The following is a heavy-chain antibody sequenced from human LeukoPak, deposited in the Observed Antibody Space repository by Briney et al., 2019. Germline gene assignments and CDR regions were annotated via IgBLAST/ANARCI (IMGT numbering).Heavy chain of an antibody. D-gene: IGHD2-2*01. CDR3: ARARWGCSSTSSPGGYFQH. J-gene: IGHJ1*01. CDR1: GGSFSGYY. V-gene: IGHV4-34*01. Sequence: KPSETLSLTCAVYGGSFSGYYWSWIRQPPGKGLEWIGKINHSGSTNYNPSLKSRVTISVDTSKNQFSLKLSSVTAADTAVYYCARARWGCSSTSSPGGYFQHWGQGTLVTVSS. CDR2: INHSGST.